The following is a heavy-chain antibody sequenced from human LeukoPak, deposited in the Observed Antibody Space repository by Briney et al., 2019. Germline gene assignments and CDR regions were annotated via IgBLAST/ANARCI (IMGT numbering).Heavy chain of an antibody. CDR2: IWYDGSNK. CDR3: AKDPGVDTAHFDY. D-gene: IGHD5-18*01. V-gene: IGHV3-33*06. J-gene: IGHJ4*02. Sequence: GGSLRLSCAASGFTFSSYGMHWVRQAPGKGLEWVAVIWYDGSNKYYADSMKGRFTISRDNSKNTLYLQMNSLRAEDTAVYYCAKDPGVDTAHFDYWGQGTLVTVSS. CDR1: GFTFSSYG.